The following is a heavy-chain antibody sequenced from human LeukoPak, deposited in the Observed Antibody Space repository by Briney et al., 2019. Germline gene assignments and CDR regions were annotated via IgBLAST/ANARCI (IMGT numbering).Heavy chain of an antibody. D-gene: IGHD3-22*01. J-gene: IGHJ3*02. CDR1: GFTFSTYG. Sequence: PGGSLRLSCSASGFTFSTYGMSWVRQAPGKGLEWVISISGSGSTTFYADSVKGRFTISRDNSKNTLHLQMNSLRAEDTAVYYCARVLSITMIVGVNAFDIWGQGTMVTVSS. CDR3: ARVLSITMIVGVNAFDI. CDR2: ISGSGSTT. V-gene: IGHV3-23*01.